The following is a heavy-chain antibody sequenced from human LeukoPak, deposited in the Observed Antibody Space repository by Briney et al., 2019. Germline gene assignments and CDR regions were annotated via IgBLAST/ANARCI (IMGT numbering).Heavy chain of an antibody. V-gene: IGHV4-31*03. CDR3: ARIAYDALDSYYYGMDV. Sequence: PSETLSLTCTVSGGSISSGPYYWIWIRQHPGKGLEWIGYITYSGNTYYYPALNSRVTVSLDTSKTQFSLKLSPVTAADTAVYYCARIAYDALDSYYYGMDVWGQGTTVTVSS. D-gene: IGHD3-3*01. CDR2: ITYSGNT. J-gene: IGHJ6*02. CDR1: GGSISSGPYY.